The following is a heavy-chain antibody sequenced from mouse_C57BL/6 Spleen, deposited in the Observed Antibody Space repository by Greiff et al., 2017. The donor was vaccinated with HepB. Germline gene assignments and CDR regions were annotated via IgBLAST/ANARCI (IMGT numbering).Heavy chain of an antibody. D-gene: IGHD1-1*01. CDR1: GYTFTGYW. CDR2: ILPGSGST. CDR3: AIPVYYYGSSPYFDY. J-gene: IGHJ2*01. V-gene: IGHV1-9*01. Sequence: VQLQQSGAELMKPGASVKLSCKATGYTFTGYWIEWVKQRPGHGLEWIGEILPGSGSTNYNEKFKGKATFTADTSSNTAYMQLSSLTTEDSAIYYCAIPVYYYGSSPYFDYWGQGTTLTVSS.